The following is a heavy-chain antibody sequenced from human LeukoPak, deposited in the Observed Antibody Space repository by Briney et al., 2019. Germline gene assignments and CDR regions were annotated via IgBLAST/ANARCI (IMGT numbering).Heavy chain of an antibody. J-gene: IGHJ6*04. D-gene: IGHD3-10*02. Sequence: GGSLRLFCAASGFTFSSYEMNWARHAPGKGLEWVSYISSSGSTIYYADSVKGRFTISRDNAKNSLYLQMNSLRAEDTAVYYCAELGITMIGGVWGKGTTVTISS. V-gene: IGHV3-48*03. CDR3: AELGITMIGGV. CDR1: GFTFSSYE. CDR2: ISSSGSTI.